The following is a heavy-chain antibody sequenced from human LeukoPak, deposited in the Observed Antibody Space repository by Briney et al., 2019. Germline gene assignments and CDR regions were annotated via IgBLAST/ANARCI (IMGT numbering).Heavy chain of an antibody. V-gene: IGHV4-39*07. CDR2: IYYSGST. J-gene: IGHJ1*01. D-gene: IGHD2-2*02. Sequence: PSETLSLTCTVSGGSISSSSYYWGWIRQPPGKGLEWIGSIYYSGSTYYNPSLKSRVTISVDTSKNQFSLKLSSVTAADTAVYYCARAVSCSSTSCYTYFQHWGQGTLVTVSS. CDR1: GGSISSSSYY. CDR3: ARAVSCSSTSCYTYFQH.